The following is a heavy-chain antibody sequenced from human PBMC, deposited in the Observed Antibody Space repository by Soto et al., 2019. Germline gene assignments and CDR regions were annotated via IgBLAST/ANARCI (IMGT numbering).Heavy chain of an antibody. V-gene: IGHV4-30-4*01. CDR1: GGSISSGDYY. J-gene: IGHJ5*02. Sequence: QVQLQESGPGLVKPSQTLSLTCTVSGGSISSGDYYWRWIRQPPGKALEWIGYIYYSGSTYYNPSLKSRVTISVDPSKNKFSLKLSPVSAADPAVYYCARGATPETPTGGWFDPWGQGTLVTVSS. CDR2: IYYSGST. D-gene: IGHD7-27*01. CDR3: ARGATPETPTGGWFDP.